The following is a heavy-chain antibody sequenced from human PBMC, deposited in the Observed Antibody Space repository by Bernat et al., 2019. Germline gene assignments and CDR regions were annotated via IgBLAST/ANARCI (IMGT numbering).Heavy chain of an antibody. V-gene: IGHV3-74*01. Sequence: EVQLVESGGDLVQPGGSLRLSCAASGFTFSNHWMHWVRQAPGKGLVWVSHINIDGSITSYADSVKGRFTISRDNAKNTLYLQMNSLRAEDTAVYYCASEPPPTGDDYWGQGTLVTVSS. D-gene: IGHD7-27*01. CDR1: GFTFSNHW. J-gene: IGHJ4*02. CDR2: INIDGSIT. CDR3: ASEPPPTGDDY.